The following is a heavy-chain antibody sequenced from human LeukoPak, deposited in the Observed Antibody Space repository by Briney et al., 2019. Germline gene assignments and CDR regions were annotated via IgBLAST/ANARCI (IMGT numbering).Heavy chain of an antibody. CDR3: ARQSSSWATEIDY. Sequence: GGSLRLSCAASGFTFSSYEMNWVRQAPGKGLEWVSYISSSGSTIYYADSVKGRFTISRDNAKNSLYLLMNSLRAEDTAVYYCARQSSSWATEIDYWGQGTLVTVSS. D-gene: IGHD6-13*01. CDR1: GFTFSSYE. J-gene: IGHJ4*02. CDR2: ISSSGSTI. V-gene: IGHV3-48*03.